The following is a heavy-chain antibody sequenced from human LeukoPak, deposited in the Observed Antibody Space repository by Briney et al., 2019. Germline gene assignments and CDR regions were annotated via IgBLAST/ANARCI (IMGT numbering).Heavy chain of an antibody. D-gene: IGHD5-18*01. CDR2: ITNSGNSK. CDR3: ARVPNTAMVPMTYYYYGMDV. CDR1: EFTFSSYS. J-gene: IGHJ6*02. Sequence: GGSLRLSCAASEFTFSSYSMNWVRQAPGKGLEWVSYITNSGNSKSYADSVKGRFTISRDNTKNSLYLQMNGLRAEDTAVYYCARVPNTAMVPMTYYYYGMDVWGQGTTVTVSS. V-gene: IGHV3-48*01.